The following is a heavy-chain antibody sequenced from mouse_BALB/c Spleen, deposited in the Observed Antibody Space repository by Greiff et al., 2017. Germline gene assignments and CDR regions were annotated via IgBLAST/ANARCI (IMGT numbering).Heavy chain of an antibody. CDR2: ISSGGSYT. J-gene: IGHJ2*01. Sequence: EVKLVESGGGLVKPGGSLKLSCAASGFTFSSYTMSWVRQTPEKRLEWVATISSGGSYTYYPDSVKGRFTISRDNAKNTLYLQMSSLRSEDTAMYYCARDPYGNYDYWGQGTTLTVSS. CDR1: GFTFSSYT. CDR3: ARDPYGNYDY. V-gene: IGHV5-6-4*01. D-gene: IGHD2-1*01.